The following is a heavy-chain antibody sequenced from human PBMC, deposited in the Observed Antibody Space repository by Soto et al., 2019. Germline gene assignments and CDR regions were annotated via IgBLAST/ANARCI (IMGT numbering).Heavy chain of an antibody. V-gene: IGHV1-69*01. CDR1: GGTFSSYA. Sequence: QVQLVQSGAEVKKPGSSVKVSCKASGGTFSSYAISWVRQAPGQGLEWMGGINPIFGTANYAQKFQGRVTITADESTSTAYMELSSLSSEDTAVYYCARVIAGTTRYYFDYWGQGTLVTVSS. J-gene: IGHJ4*02. CDR2: INPIFGTA. D-gene: IGHD1-7*01. CDR3: ARVIAGTTRYYFDY.